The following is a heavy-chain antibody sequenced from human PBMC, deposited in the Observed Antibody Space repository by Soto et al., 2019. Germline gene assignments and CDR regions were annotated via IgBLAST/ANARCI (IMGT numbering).Heavy chain of an antibody. D-gene: IGHD4-17*01. CDR3: AKDFFHGNYWTLLYNWFDP. V-gene: IGHV3-30*18. Sequence: QVQLVESGGGVVQPGRSLRLSCAASEFTFSSYGIHWIRQAPGSGLEWVAVISFDGSKEFYADSVKGRFTISRDNSKNTVYLQMNSLRPEDTAVYYCAKDFFHGNYWTLLYNWFDPWGQGTLVTVSS. CDR1: EFTFSSYG. J-gene: IGHJ5*02. CDR2: ISFDGSKE.